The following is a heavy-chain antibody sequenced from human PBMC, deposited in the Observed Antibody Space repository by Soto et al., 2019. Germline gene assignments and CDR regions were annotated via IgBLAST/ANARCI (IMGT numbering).Heavy chain of an antibody. D-gene: IGHD3-9*01. CDR2: ISGSGGST. CDR1: GFTFSSYA. CDR3: AKANDILTGPALLDAFDI. J-gene: IGHJ3*02. Sequence: PGGSLRLSCAASGFTFSSYAMSWVRQAPGKGLEWVSAISGSGGSTYYADSVKGRFTISRDNSKNTLYLQMNSLRAEDTAVYYCAKANDILTGPALLDAFDIWGQGTMVTVSS. V-gene: IGHV3-23*01.